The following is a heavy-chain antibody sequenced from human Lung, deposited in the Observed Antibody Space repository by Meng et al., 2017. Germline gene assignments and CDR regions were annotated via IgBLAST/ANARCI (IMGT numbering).Heavy chain of an antibody. CDR3: TKNDFYCLGY. CDR2: IYHSGST. V-gene: IGHV4-4*02. D-gene: IGHD2-21*01. J-gene: IGHJ4*02. CDR1: GGSISSDNW. Sequence: QVQLQESGPGLVKPSGTLSLTCAGSGGSISSDNWWSWVRQPPGKGLEWIGEIYHSGSTNYNPSLKSRITISVDKPKNQFSLTLSSVTAADTAVYYCTKNDFYCLGYWGQGTLVTVSS.